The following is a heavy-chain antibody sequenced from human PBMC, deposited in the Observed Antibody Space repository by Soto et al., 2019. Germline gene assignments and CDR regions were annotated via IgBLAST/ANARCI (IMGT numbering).Heavy chain of an antibody. CDR1: GFTFSNYG. D-gene: IGHD6-19*01. Sequence: GGSLRLSCAASGFTFSNYGMHWVRQAPGKGLEWVAVIWYDGNNKYYADSVKGRFTISRDNSNNTLYVQMTSLRAKDTAVYYCARAAMYSSGWYGYWGQGTLVTVSS. CDR3: ARAAMYSSGWYGY. CDR2: IWYDGNNK. J-gene: IGHJ4*02. V-gene: IGHV3-33*01.